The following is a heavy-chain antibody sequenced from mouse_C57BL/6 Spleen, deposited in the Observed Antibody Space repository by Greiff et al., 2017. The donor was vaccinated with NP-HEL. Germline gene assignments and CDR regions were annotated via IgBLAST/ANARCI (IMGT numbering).Heavy chain of an antibody. CDR2: IDPSGSYT. CDR1: GYTFTSYW. Sequence: QVQLQQPGAELVMPGASVKLSCKASGYTFTSYWMHWVKQRPGQGLEWIGEIDPSGSYTNYNQKFKGKSTLTVDKSSSTAYMQLSSLTSEDSAVYYCARVYSNAYFDYWGQGTTLTVAS. J-gene: IGHJ2*01. D-gene: IGHD2-5*01. V-gene: IGHV1-69*01. CDR3: ARVYSNAYFDY.